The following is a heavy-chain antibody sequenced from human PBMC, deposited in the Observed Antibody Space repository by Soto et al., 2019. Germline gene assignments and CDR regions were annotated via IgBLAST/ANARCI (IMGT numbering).Heavy chain of an antibody. CDR3: AWGESCGGPCYSEHPDAVAI. V-gene: IGHV1-46*01. CDR2: INPSGGRT. Sequence: QVHLVQTAAQAKRPGASVNISCKASGHMFTRYYIHWVRQAPGQGLQWTGMINPSGGRTKYAQLFQGRVTMTADRSTNIAHMELSSVRSDDSAVFYCAWGESCGGPCYSEHPDAVAIWGQGPVVTVSS. CDR1: GHMFTRYY. J-gene: IGHJ3*01. D-gene: IGHD2-21*01.